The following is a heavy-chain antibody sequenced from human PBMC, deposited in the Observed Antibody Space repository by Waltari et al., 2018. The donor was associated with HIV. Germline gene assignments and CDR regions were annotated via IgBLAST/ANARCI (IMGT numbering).Heavy chain of an antibody. Sequence: QVQLVQSGAEVKKPGASVKVSCKASGYTFTSYAMHWVRQAPGQRLEWMGWINAGNGNTKYSQKFQGRVTITRDTSASTAYMELSSLRSEDTAVYYCARESYGSGSYSAFDYWGQGTLVTVSS. CDR1: GYTFTSYA. V-gene: IGHV1-3*01. D-gene: IGHD3-10*01. CDR2: INAGNGNT. J-gene: IGHJ4*02. CDR3: ARESYGSGSYSAFDY.